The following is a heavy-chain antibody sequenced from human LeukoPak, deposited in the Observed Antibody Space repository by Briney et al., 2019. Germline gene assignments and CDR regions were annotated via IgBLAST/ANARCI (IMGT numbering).Heavy chain of an antibody. V-gene: IGHV1-18*01. Sequence: ASVKVSCKASGYTFTSYGISWVRQAPGQGLEWMGWISAYNGNTNYAQKLQGRVTMTTDTSTSAAYMELRSLRSDDTAVYYCARGDDSSGYYPLGYWGQGTLVTVSS. J-gene: IGHJ4*02. CDR3: ARGDDSSGYYPLGY. CDR2: ISAYNGNT. CDR1: GYTFTSYG. D-gene: IGHD3-22*01.